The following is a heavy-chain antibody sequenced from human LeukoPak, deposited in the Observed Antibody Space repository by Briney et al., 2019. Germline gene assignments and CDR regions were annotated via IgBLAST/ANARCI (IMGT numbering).Heavy chain of an antibody. Sequence: SETLSLTCTVSGGSISSGDYYWSWIRQPPGKGLEWIGYIYYSGSTYYNPSLKSRVTISVDTSKNQFSLKLGSVTAADTAVYYCALNYDFWSGYNSTYYYYYMDVWGKGTTVTVSS. CDR1: GGSISSGDYY. D-gene: IGHD3-3*01. CDR3: ALNYDFWSGYNSTYYYYYMDV. CDR2: IYYSGST. V-gene: IGHV4-30-4*08. J-gene: IGHJ6*03.